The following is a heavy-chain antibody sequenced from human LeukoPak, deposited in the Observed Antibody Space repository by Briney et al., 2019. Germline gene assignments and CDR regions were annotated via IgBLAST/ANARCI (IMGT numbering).Heavy chain of an antibody. V-gene: IGHV1-69*05. J-gene: IGHJ6*03. Sequence: SVKVSCKASGGTFSSYAISWVRQAPGQGLEWMGGIIPIFGTANYAQKFQGRVTITTDESTSTAYMELSSLRSEDTAVYYCARAGVRYYGSGGYYPHYYYYMDVWGKGTTVTVSS. CDR2: IIPIFGTA. CDR1: GGTFSSYA. D-gene: IGHD3-10*01. CDR3: ARAGVRYYGSGGYYPHYYYYMDV.